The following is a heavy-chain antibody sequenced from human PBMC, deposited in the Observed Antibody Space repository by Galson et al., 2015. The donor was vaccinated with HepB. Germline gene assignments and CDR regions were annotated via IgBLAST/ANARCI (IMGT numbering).Heavy chain of an antibody. V-gene: IGHV4-39*01. CDR2: VYYSGGT. Sequence: ETLSLTCTVSGGSTSSNGYYWGWIRQPPGTGLEWIGNVYYSGGTYYNPSLKSRLTISVDTPKNQFSLKLTSVTAADTAVYYCARRGALAGFYYFDYWGQGTLVTVSS. CDR1: GGSTSSNGYY. J-gene: IGHJ4*02. D-gene: IGHD6-19*01. CDR3: ARRGALAGFYYFDY.